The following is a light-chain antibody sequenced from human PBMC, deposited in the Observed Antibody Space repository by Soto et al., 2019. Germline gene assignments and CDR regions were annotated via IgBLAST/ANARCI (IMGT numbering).Light chain of an antibody. J-gene: IGKJ4*01. CDR1: QSVSRY. CDR2: DAS. V-gene: IGKV3-11*01. CDR3: QQRSNLPPT. Sequence: EIVLTKSPATLSLSPGERATLSCRASQSVSRYLAWYQQKPGQAPRLLIYDASNRATGIPARFSGSGSGTDFTLTISSLEPEDFAVYYCQQRSNLPPTFGGGTKVEIK.